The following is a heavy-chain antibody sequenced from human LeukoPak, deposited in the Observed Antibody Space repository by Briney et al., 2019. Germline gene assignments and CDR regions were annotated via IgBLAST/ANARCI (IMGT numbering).Heavy chain of an antibody. CDR3: AGGLGWLIDY. D-gene: IGHD2-15*01. CDR1: GFTFSSYA. J-gene: IGHJ4*02. V-gene: IGHV3-7*04. Sequence: GGSLRLSCAASGFTFSSYAMNWVRQAPGKGLEWVVNIEQDGGEKNYVDSVKGRFTISRDNAKNSLYLQMNSLRAEDTAVYYCAGGLGWLIDYWGQGTLVTVSS. CDR2: IEQDGGEK.